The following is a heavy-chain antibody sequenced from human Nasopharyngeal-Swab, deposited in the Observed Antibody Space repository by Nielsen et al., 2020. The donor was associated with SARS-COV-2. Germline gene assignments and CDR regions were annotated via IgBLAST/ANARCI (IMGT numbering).Heavy chain of an antibody. CDR3: ARDRSASWSALDV. D-gene: IGHD6-13*01. J-gene: IGHJ6*04. Sequence: ASVKVSCKTSGYTFTDYYIHWVRQVPGQGLEWVGCINPYNGDTFYAQNFQGRVTVTRDTSRSTAYMELSRLKSDDTAMYYCARDRSASWSALDVWGKGTTVTVSS. V-gene: IGHV1-2*02. CDR1: GYTFTDYY. CDR2: INPYNGDT.